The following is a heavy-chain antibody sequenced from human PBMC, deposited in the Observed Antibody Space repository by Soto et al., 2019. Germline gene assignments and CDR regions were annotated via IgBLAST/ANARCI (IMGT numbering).Heavy chain of an antibody. D-gene: IGHD4-17*01. V-gene: IGHV3-30-3*01. Sequence: QVQLVESGGGVVQPGRSLRLSCAASGFTFSSYAMHWVRQAPGKGLEWVAVISYDGSNKYYADSVKGRFTISRDNSKNTLYLQMNSLRAEDTAVYYCARDDYGEEKGGDYWGQGTLVTVSS. CDR1: GFTFSSYA. J-gene: IGHJ4*02. CDR3: ARDDYGEEKGGDY. CDR2: ISYDGSNK.